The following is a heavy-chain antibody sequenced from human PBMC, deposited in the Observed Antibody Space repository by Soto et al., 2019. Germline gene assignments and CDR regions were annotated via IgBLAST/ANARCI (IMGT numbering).Heavy chain of an antibody. Sequence: QVQLVESGGGVVQPGRSLRLSCEASGFTFSRYGMHWVRQAPGKGLEWVAVISYDGSNQYYADSMKGRFTISRDNSKNTLSLQMNSLRPEDTAVYYCGKDRDDYGDYFALWGRGTLVIVSS. D-gene: IGHD4-17*01. CDR3: GKDRDDYGDYFAL. J-gene: IGHJ2*01. CDR1: GFTFSRYG. CDR2: ISYDGSNQ. V-gene: IGHV3-30*18.